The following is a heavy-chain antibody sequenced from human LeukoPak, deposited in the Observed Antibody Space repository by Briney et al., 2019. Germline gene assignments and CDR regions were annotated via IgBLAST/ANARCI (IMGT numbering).Heavy chain of an antibody. CDR1: GYTFTSYG. V-gene: IGHV1-46*01. J-gene: IGHJ6*03. D-gene: IGHD4-17*01. Sequence: ASVKVSCKASGYTFTSYGISWVRQAPGQGLEWMGIISPSGGSTSYAQKFQGRVTMTRDTSTSTVYMELSSLRSEDTAVYYCARDLIDNGTGYYYMDVWGKGTTVTVSS. CDR3: ARDLIDNGTGYYYMDV. CDR2: ISPSGGST.